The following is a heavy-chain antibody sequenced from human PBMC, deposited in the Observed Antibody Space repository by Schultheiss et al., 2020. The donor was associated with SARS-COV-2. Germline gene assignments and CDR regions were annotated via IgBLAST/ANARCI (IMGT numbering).Heavy chain of an antibody. Sequence: ASVKVSCKASGYTFTSYAMHWVRQAPGQRLEWMGWINAGNGNTKYSQKFQGRVTITRDTSASTAYMELSSLRSEDTAVYYCARGPAGDSGSYYVWFDPWGQGTLVTGSS. J-gene: IGHJ5*02. D-gene: IGHD1-26*01. V-gene: IGHV1-3*01. CDR3: ARGPAGDSGSYYVWFDP. CDR1: GYTFTSYA. CDR2: INAGNGNT.